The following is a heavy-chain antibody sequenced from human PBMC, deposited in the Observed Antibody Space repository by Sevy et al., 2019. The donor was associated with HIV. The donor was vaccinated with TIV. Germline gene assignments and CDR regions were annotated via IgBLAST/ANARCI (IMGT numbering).Heavy chain of an antibody. CDR1: GFTFSNYG. J-gene: IGHJ5*02. Sequence: LSLTCAASGFTFSNYGMHWVRQAPGKGLEWVAVIWYDGSYKYYADSVKGRFTISRDNTKSTLYLQMNSLRAEDTAVYYCAKTFAIFGVLMSPDFDPWGQGTLVTVSS. V-gene: IGHV3-33*06. CDR3: AKTFAIFGVLMSPDFDP. D-gene: IGHD3-3*01. CDR2: IWYDGSYK.